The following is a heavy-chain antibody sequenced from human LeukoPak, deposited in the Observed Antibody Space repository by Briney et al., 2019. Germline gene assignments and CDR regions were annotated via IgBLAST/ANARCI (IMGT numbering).Heavy chain of an antibody. CDR2: IYYSGST. CDR1: GGSISSSDYY. CDR3: ARGPPPMFRGLIRRFENDS. Sequence: SETLSLTCTVSGGSISSSDYYWGWIRQPPGKGLEWIGDIYYSGSTNYNPSLKSRVTISVDTSKDQFSLRLSSVTAADSAVYYCARGPPPMFRGLIRRFENDSWGQGTLVTVSS. J-gene: IGHJ4*02. V-gene: IGHV4-61*05. D-gene: IGHD3-10*01.